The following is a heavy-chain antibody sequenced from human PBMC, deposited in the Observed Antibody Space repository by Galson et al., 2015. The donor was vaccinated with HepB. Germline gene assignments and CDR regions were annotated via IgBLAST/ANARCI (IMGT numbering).Heavy chain of an antibody. CDR3: ARRLYCGGDCFSRYNYYAMDV. CDR1: GYTFTNHW. Sequence: QSGAEVKKPGESLKISCQGSGYTFTNHWITWVRQVPGKGLEWMGRINPEDSYSNYGPSFQGHVTISVDKSINTAYLQWNTLKASDTAIYYCARRLYCGGDCFSRYNYYAMDVWGQGTTVTVSS. D-gene: IGHD2-21*02. CDR2: INPEDSYS. V-gene: IGHV5-10-1*01. J-gene: IGHJ6*02.